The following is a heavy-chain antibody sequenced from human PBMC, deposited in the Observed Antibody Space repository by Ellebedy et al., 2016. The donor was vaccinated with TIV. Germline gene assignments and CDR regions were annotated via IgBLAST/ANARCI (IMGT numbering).Heavy chain of an antibody. CDR3: GREGREEGKPMAYLDY. V-gene: IGHV1-18*01. J-gene: IGHJ4*02. Sequence: AASVKVSCKASGYTFTSYGLSWVRQAPGQGLEWMGWISTYNGDTKYAQNLQGRVTMTRDTSASTAYMTLYSLTSEDTAVYYCGREGREEGKPMAYLDYWGQGTLVTVSS. D-gene: IGHD3-10*01. CDR1: GYTFTSYG. CDR2: ISTYNGDT.